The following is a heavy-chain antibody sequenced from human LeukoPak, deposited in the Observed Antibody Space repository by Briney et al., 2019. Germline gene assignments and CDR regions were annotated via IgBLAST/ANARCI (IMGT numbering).Heavy chain of an antibody. CDR3: AKQLGYCSDGSCYFPY. V-gene: IGHV3-23*01. J-gene: IGHJ4*02. CDR1: GFTFSSSA. Sequence: GGSLRLSCAASGFTFSSSAMSWVRQAPGRGLEWVSAISNNGGYTYYADSVQGRFTFSRDNSKSTLCLQMNSLRAEDTAVYYCAKQLGYCSDGSCYFPYWGQGTLVTVSS. D-gene: IGHD2-15*01. CDR2: ISNNGGYT.